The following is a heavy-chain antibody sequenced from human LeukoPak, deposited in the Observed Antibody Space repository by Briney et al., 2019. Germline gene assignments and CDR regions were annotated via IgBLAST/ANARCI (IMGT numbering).Heavy chain of an antibody. Sequence: ASVKVSCKASGYTFTSYYMHWVRQAPGQGLEWMGIINPSGGSTSYAQKFQGRVTMTRGTSTSTVYMELSSLRSEDTAVYYCARYYYGSGSYYNDNGMDVWGQGTTVTVSS. CDR2: INPSGGST. D-gene: IGHD3-10*01. J-gene: IGHJ6*02. CDR3: ARYYYGSGSYYNDNGMDV. V-gene: IGHV1-46*01. CDR1: GYTFTSYY.